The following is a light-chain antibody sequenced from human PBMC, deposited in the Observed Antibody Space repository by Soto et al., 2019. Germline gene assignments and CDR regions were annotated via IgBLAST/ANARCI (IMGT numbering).Light chain of an antibody. CDR1: QSISTW. CDR3: QQYNSSPLT. J-gene: IGKJ4*01. CDR2: KAS. Sequence: DIQMTQSPSTLSASVGDRVTITCRARQSISTWLAWFQQKPGKAPNLLIYKASSLESGVPSTFSGSGSGTEFTLTISTLQPDDFATYYCQQYNSSPLTFGGGTKVEIQ. V-gene: IGKV1-5*03.